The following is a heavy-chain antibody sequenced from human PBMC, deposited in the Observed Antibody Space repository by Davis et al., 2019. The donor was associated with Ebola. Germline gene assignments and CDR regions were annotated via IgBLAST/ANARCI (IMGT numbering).Heavy chain of an antibody. CDR2: LSATGSHS. J-gene: IGHJ4*02. D-gene: IGHD6-13*01. CDR3: AKQGSWNYWD. V-gene: IGHV3-23*01. Sequence: GESLKISCAGSGFTFNNYGMSWVRQAPGKGLEWVSTLSATGSHSYYADSVRGRFTISRDNSKSTLYLQMSSLRDEDTAVYYCAKQGSWNYWDWGQGTLLTVSS. CDR1: GFTFNNYG.